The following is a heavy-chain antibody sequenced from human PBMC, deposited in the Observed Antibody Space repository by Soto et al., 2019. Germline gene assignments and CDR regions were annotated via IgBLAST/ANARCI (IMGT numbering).Heavy chain of an antibody. V-gene: IGHV1-46*02. CDR3: ARELYSCGGDCPYYMDY. J-gene: IGHJ4*02. CDR2: ISLYHHST. CDR1: GYPFNDYF. D-gene: IGHD2-21*02. Sequence: QAQLVQSGAEVKKPGASVRVSCKTSGYPFNDYFIHWVRQAPGQGLEWMGIISLYHHSTSYAQKFQGRLTVTADTSTTTVYMDLSSLTSEDSAVYWCARELYSCGGDCPYYMDYWGQGTLVTVSS.